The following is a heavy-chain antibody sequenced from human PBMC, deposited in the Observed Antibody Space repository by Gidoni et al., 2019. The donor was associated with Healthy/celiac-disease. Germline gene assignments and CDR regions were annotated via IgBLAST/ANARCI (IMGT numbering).Heavy chain of an antibody. J-gene: IGHJ4*02. Sequence: QVQLVESGGGLVKPGGSLRLSCAASGFTFSDYYMSWIRQAPGKGLEWVSYISSSSSYTNYADSVKGRFTISRDNAKNSLYLQMNSLRAEDTAVYYCARIPPGHLWYIDDWGQGTLVTVSS. CDR2: ISSSSSYT. CDR3: ARIPPGHLWYIDD. V-gene: IGHV3-11*06. CDR1: GFTFSDYY. D-gene: IGHD3-10*01.